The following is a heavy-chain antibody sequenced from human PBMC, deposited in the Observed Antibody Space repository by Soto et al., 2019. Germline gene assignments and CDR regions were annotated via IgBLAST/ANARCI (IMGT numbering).Heavy chain of an antibody. D-gene: IGHD3-3*01. V-gene: IGHV2-5*02. CDR1: GFSLTTSGVG. CDR3: AHRVLRTVFGLVTTTAIYFDF. J-gene: IGHJ4*02. CDR2: IYWDDDK. Sequence: GPTQVKPRQTLTLPCTFSGFSLTTSGVGVGWIRQSPGKAPEWLALIYWDDDKRYSPSLKSRLTITKDTSNNQVVLTMADLDPADTATYYCAHRVLRTVFGLVTTTAIYFDFWGQGTPVAVSS.